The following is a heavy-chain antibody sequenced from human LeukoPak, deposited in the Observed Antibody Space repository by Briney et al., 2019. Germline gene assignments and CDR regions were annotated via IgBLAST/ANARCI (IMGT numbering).Heavy chain of an antibody. V-gene: IGHV3-21*01. CDR2: ISSSSSYI. CDR1: GFTFRSYS. CDR3: ARGPLGIRYFDY. Sequence: GSLRRSCAASGFTFRSYSMNWVRQAPGKGLEWVSSISSSSSYIYYADSVKGRFTISRDNAKNSLYLQMNSLRAEDTAVYYCARGPLGIRYFDYWGQGTLVTVSS. J-gene: IGHJ4*02. D-gene: IGHD3-16*01.